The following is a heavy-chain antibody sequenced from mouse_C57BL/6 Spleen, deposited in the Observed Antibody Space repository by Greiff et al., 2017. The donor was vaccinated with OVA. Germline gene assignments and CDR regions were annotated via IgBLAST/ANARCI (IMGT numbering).Heavy chain of an antibody. CDR2: IYPGDGDT. Sequence: QVQLQQSGPELVKPGASVKISCKASGYAFSSSWMNWVKQRPGKGLEWIGRIYPGDGDTNYNGKFKGKATLTADESSSTAYMQLSSLTSEDSAVYFCARWSTTVVYFDYWGQGTTLTVSS. CDR3: ARWSTTVVYFDY. CDR1: GYAFSSSW. D-gene: IGHD1-1*01. J-gene: IGHJ2*01. V-gene: IGHV1-82*01.